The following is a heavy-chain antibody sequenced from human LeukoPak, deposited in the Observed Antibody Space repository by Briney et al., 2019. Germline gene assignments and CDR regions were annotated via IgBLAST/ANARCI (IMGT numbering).Heavy chain of an antibody. V-gene: IGHV1-24*01. Sequence: ASVKVSCKVSGYTLTELSMHWVRQAPGKGLEWMGGFDPEDGETIYAQKFQGRVTMTEDTSTDTAYMELSSLRSEDTAVYYCATARILFRAFDIWGQGTMVTVSS. J-gene: IGHJ3*02. CDR1: GYTLTELS. CDR2: FDPEDGET. D-gene: IGHD2-15*01. CDR3: ATARILFRAFDI.